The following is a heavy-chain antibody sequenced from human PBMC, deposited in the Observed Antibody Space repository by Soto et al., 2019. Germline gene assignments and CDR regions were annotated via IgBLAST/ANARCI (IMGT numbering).Heavy chain of an antibody. CDR2: IYYSGIT. CDR3: ARWPQLEPRFDY. V-gene: IGHV4-31*03. J-gene: IGHJ4*02. Sequence: QVQLQESGPGLVKPSQTLSLTCTVSSGSISSGGYYWSWIRQHPGKGLEWIGYIYYSGITYYNPSLNGRVTISVATSKVQFSLKLSSVTAADTAVYYCARWPQLEPRFDYWAQGTLVTVSS. CDR1: SGSISSGGYY. D-gene: IGHD1-1*01.